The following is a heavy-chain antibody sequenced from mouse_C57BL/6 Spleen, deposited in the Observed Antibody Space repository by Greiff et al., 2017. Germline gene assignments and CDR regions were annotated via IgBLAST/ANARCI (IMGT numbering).Heavy chain of an antibody. V-gene: IGHV1-69*01. D-gene: IGHD4-1*01. J-gene: IGHJ2*01. Sequence: VQLQQSGAELVMPGASVKLSCKASGYTFTSYWMHWVKQRPGQGLEWIGEIDPSDSYTNYNQKFKGKSTLTVDKSSSTAYMQLSSLTSEDSAVYYCARSWDTFDYWGQGTTLTVSS. CDR2: IDPSDSYT. CDR3: ARSWDTFDY. CDR1: GYTFTSYW.